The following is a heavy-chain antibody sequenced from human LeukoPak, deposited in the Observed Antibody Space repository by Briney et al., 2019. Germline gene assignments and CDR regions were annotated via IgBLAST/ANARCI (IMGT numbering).Heavy chain of an antibody. Sequence: SETLSLTCTVSGGSISSYYWSWIRQPPGKGLEWIGYIYYSGSTNYNPSLKSRVTISVDTSKNQFSLKLSSVTAADTAVYYCARLNWDYYFDYWGQGTLVTVSS. V-gene: IGHV4-59*01. J-gene: IGHJ4*02. CDR3: ARLNWDYYFDY. CDR2: IYYSGST. D-gene: IGHD7-27*01. CDR1: GGSISSYY.